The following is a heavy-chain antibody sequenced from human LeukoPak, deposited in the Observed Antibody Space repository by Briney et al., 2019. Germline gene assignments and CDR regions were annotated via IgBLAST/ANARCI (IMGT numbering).Heavy chain of an antibody. J-gene: IGHJ2*01. CDR2: INPNSGGT. CDR3: ARDGDTEDYWYFDL. CDR1: GYTFTGYY. D-gene: IGHD2-15*01. V-gene: IGHV1-2*02. Sequence: ASVKVSCKASGYTFTGYYMHWVRQAPGQGLEWMGWINPNSGGTNYAQKFQGRVTMTRDTSIRTAYMELSRLRSDDAAVYYCARDGDTEDYWYFDLWGRGTLVTVSS.